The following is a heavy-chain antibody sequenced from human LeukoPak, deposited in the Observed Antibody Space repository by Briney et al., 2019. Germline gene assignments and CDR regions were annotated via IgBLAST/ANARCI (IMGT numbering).Heavy chain of an antibody. CDR2: IYYSGST. CDR1: GGSISSYY. Sequence: PSETLSLTCTVSGGSISSYYWSWLRQPPGKGLEWIGYIYYSGSTNYNPSLTSRVTISVDTSKNQFSLKLSSVTAADTAVYYCARAVDGYNDYYYYMDVWGKGTTVTVSS. J-gene: IGHJ6*03. D-gene: IGHD5-24*01. V-gene: IGHV4-59*01. CDR3: ARAVDGYNDYYYYMDV.